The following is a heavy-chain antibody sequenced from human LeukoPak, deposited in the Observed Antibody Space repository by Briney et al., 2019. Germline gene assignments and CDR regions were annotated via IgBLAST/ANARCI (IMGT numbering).Heavy chain of an antibody. J-gene: IGHJ4*02. Sequence: ASVKVSCKVFGYTFTEIVMHWVRQPPGKGLEWMGGFDPGDGEIVHAQKFQGRVTMTEDTSTDTAYMELSSLRSEDTAVYFCAAGGDYTLLDYWGQGTLVTVSS. CDR3: AAGGDYTLLDY. CDR1: GYTFTEIV. CDR2: FDPGDGEI. V-gene: IGHV1-24*01. D-gene: IGHD2-21*01.